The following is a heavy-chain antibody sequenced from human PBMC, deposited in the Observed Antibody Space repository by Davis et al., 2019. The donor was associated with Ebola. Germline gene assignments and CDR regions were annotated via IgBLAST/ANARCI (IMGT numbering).Heavy chain of an antibody. Sequence: GGSLRLSCAASGFSFDDYGMHWVRQAPGKGLEWVAVISYDGSNKYYADSVKGRFTISRDNSKNTLYLQMNSLRAEDTAVYYCAKDDYHSGSPFDYWGQGTLVTVSS. J-gene: IGHJ4*02. CDR2: ISYDGSNK. V-gene: IGHV3-30*18. D-gene: IGHD1-26*01. CDR1: GFSFDDYG. CDR3: AKDDYHSGSPFDY.